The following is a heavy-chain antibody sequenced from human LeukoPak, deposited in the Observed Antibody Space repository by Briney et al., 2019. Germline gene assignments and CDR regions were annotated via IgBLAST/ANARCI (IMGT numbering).Heavy chain of an antibody. CDR2: ISYDGSNK. CDR1: GFTFSSYG. J-gene: IGHJ6*02. D-gene: IGHD3-10*01. Sequence: GGSLRLSCAASGFTFSSYGMHWVRQAPGKGLEWVAVISYDGSNKYYADSVKGRFTISRDNSKNTLYLQMNSLRAEDTAVFYCAKDFYGSGSYHTSGMDVWGQGTTVTVSS. V-gene: IGHV3-30*18. CDR3: AKDFYGSGSYHTSGMDV.